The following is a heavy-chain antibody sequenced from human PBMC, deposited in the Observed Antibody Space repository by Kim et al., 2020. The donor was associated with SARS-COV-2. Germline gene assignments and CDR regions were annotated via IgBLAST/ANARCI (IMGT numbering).Heavy chain of an antibody. Sequence: QGRVTITADESTSTAYMELSSLRSEDTAVYYCARGGQGIAVAGTAGWFDPWGQGTLVTVSS. V-gene: IGHV1-69*01. J-gene: IGHJ5*02. CDR3: ARGGQGIAVAGTAGWFDP. D-gene: IGHD6-19*01.